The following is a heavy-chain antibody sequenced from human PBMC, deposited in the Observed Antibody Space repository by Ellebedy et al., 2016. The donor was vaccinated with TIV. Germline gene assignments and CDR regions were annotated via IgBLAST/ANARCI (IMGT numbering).Heavy chain of an antibody. D-gene: IGHD1-1*01. CDR3: ASEARVGYNWNVFGY. V-gene: IGHV3-48*02. CDR2: ISSSSSRI. Sequence: PGGSLRLSCAASGFTFSSYSMNWVRQAPGKGLEWVSYISSSSSRIYYADSVKGRFTISRDNAKNSLYLQMNSLKDEDTAVYFCASEARVGYNWNVFGYWGQGTLVTVSS. J-gene: IGHJ4*02. CDR1: GFTFSSYS.